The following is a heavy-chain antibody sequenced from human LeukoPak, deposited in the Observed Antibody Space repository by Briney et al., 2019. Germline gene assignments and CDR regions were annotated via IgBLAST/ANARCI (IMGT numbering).Heavy chain of an antibody. V-gene: IGHV4-59*08. CDR2: IHYSGST. CDR1: GGSISSYY. CDR3: ARVVASTSIDS. Sequence: SETLSLTCTVSGGSISSYYWSWIRQPPGKGLEWIGYIHYSGSTHYNPSLKSRVTISVDTSRNQVSLKVTSVTAADTALYYCARVVASTSIDSWGQGILVTVSS. D-gene: IGHD2-15*01. J-gene: IGHJ4*02.